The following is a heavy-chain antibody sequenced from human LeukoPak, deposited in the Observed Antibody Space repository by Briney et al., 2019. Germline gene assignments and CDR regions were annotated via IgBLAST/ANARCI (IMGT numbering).Heavy chain of an antibody. CDR2: IYYSGST. CDR1: GGSISSYY. D-gene: IGHD3-3*01. Sequence: SETLSLTCTVSGGSISSYYWSWIRQPPGKRLEWIGHIYYSGSTNYNPSLKSRVTISVDTSKNQFSLKLSSVTAADTAVYYCASRSSIWSGYQDTLYYFVSWGQGTLVTVSS. J-gene: IGHJ4*02. V-gene: IGHV4-59*01. CDR3: ASRSSIWSGYQDTLYYFVS.